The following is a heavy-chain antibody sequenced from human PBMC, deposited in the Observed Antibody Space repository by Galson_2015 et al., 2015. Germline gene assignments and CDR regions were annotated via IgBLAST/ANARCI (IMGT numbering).Heavy chain of an antibody. V-gene: IGHV2-5*02. CDR2: IYWDDDK. D-gene: IGHD3-16*01. CDR1: GFSLSTSGVG. Sequence: PALVKPTQTLTLTCTFSGFSLSTSGVGVGWIRQPPGKALEWLALIYWDDDKRYRPSLKSRLTITKDTSKNQVVLTMTNMDPVDTATYYCAQRFALGWGDGMDVWGQGTTVTVSS. J-gene: IGHJ6*02. CDR3: AQRFALGWGDGMDV.